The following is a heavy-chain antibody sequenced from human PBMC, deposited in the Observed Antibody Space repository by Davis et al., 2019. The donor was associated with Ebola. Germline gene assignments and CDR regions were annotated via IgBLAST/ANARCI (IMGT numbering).Heavy chain of an antibody. J-gene: IGHJ4*02. CDR3: ARDGSTSDQKSGELDY. Sequence: AASVKVSCKASGYTFTSYDINWVRQATGQGLEWRGWINPNSGNTNYAQKFQGRVTMTRDTSITTAYMELSRLRSDDTAVYYCARDGSTSDQKSGELDYWGQGPLVTVSS. CDR2: INPNSGNT. V-gene: IGHV1-2*02. D-gene: IGHD7-27*01. CDR1: GYTFTSYD.